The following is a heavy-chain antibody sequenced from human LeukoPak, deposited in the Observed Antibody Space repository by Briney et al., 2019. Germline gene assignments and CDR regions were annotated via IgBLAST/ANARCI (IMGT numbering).Heavy chain of an antibody. V-gene: IGHV7-4-1*02. Sequence: GASVKVSCKASGYTFTSYAMNWVRQAPGQGLEWMGWINTNTGNPTYAQGFTGRFVFSLDTSVSTAYLQISSLKAEDTAVYYCARDRITMVRGVIIRFDPWGQGTLVTVSS. CDR2: INTNTGNP. CDR3: ARDRITMVRGVIIRFDP. J-gene: IGHJ5*02. D-gene: IGHD3-10*01. CDR1: GYTFTSYA.